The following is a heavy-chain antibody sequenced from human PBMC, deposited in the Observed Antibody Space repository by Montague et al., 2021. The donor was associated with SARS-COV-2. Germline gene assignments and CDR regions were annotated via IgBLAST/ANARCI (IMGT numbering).Heavy chain of an antibody. D-gene: IGHD3-3*01. Sequence: SLRLSCAASGFTFSSYGMHWVRQAPGKGLEWVAVIWYDGSNKYYADSVKGRFTISRDNSKNTLYLQMSSLRAEDMAVYYCARDLRRITIFGGVLNYYYGMDVWGQGTTVTVSS. J-gene: IGHJ6*02. CDR3: ARDLRRITIFGGVLNYYYGMDV. V-gene: IGHV3-33*01. CDR1: GFTFSSYG. CDR2: IWYDGSNK.